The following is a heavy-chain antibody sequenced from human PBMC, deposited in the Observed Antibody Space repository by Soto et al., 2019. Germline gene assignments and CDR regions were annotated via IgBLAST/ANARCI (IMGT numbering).Heavy chain of an antibody. CDR1: GYTFTSYA. Sequence: ASVKVSCKASGYTFTSYAMHLVRQAPGQRLEWMGWINAGNGNTKYSQKFQGRVTITRDTSASTAYMELSSLRSEDKAVYYCARSIVVVTALEYRGLGTLVTVPS. J-gene: IGHJ4*02. V-gene: IGHV1-3*01. CDR3: ARSIVVVTALEY. D-gene: IGHD2-21*02. CDR2: INAGNGNT.